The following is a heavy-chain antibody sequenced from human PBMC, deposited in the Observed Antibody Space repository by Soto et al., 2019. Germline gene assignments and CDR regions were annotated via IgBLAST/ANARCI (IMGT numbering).Heavy chain of an antibody. CDR1: GFTLTSYS. CDR2: ISSSSSHI. D-gene: IGHD3-10*01. CDR3: VRERGLSSYYGMDV. Sequence: GGSLRLSCAASGFTLTSYSMNWVRQASGKGLEWVSSISSSSSHIYYADSVKGRFTISRDNARNSLYLQMNSLRAEDTAVYYCVRERGLSSYYGMDVWGQGTTVTVSS. V-gene: IGHV3-21*01. J-gene: IGHJ6*02.